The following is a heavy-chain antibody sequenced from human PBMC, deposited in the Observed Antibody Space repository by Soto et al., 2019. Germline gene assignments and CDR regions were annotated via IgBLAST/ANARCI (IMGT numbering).Heavy chain of an antibody. V-gene: IGHV3-23*01. CDR3: AKGAWTFNYDSSGLGDYDY. CDR2: VSASDGNT. Sequence: EVQLLESGGGLVQPGGSLRLSCAASGFTFSNFGMSWVRQAPGKGLEWVSTVSASDGNTYYADSVKGRFNISRDNSKNTVYLQTNSLRVEDTAVYYCAKGAWTFNYDSSGLGDYDYWGQGTLVTVSS. J-gene: IGHJ4*02. CDR1: GFTFSNFG. D-gene: IGHD3-22*01.